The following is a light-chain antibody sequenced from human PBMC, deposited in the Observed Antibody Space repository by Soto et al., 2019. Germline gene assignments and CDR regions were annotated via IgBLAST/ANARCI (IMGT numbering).Light chain of an antibody. V-gene: IGKV3-20*01. CDR1: QSVSSSY. J-gene: IGKJ1*01. CDR3: QYFGCSSAWR. Sequence: TQYTGGPSWCPGERASLVGRACQSVSSSYLAWYQQKPGQAPRLILYGASSRATGIPDRFCVFVSGTGVTLTMGGLAAVEFALYYYQYFGCSSAWRYGSGTKVDIK. CDR2: GAS.